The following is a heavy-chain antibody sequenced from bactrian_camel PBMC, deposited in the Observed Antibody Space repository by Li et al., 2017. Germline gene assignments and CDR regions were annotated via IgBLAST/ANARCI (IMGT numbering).Heavy chain of an antibody. J-gene: IGHJ4*01. Sequence: VQLVESGGGLVEPGGSLRLSCTTSGFAFGNFALAWFRQAPGKEREGVATEDSDGSIDYADSVKGRFAISKDNDKNTLYLQMNSLKPEDTAMYYCGAVTFDDNCVSSTPFANRGHIVVVATHSITTGARGPRSPSP. D-gene: IGHD2*01. V-gene: IGHV3S61*01. CDR2: TEDSDGSI. CDR3: GAVTFDDNCVSSTPFANRGHIVVVATHSITT. CDR1: GFAFGNFA.